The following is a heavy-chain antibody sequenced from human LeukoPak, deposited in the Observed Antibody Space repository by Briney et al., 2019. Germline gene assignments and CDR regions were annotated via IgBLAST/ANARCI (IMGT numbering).Heavy chain of an antibody. V-gene: IGHV1-18*04. D-gene: IGHD6-25*01. CDR2: ISAYNGNT. J-gene: IGHJ5*02. CDR1: GYTFTSYC. Sequence: GASVKVSCKASGYTFTSYCISRVRQAPGQGLEWMGWISAYNGNTNYAQKLQGRVTMTTDTSTSTAYMELRSLRSDDTAVYYCARVLAAPWFDPWGRGTLVTVSS. CDR3: ARVLAAPWFDP.